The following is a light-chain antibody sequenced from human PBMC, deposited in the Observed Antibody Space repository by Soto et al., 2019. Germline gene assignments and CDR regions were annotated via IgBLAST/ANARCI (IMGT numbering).Light chain of an antibody. V-gene: IGKV1-5*01. J-gene: IGKJ1*01. CDR1: QSISTY. CDR2: DAS. Sequence: DIQMTQSPSSLSASVGDRVTITCRASQSISTYLNWYQQKPGKAPKLLIYDASSLESGVPQRFSGSGSGTEFTLTISSLQTDDFSTYYCQQYHSYWTFGQGTRWIS. CDR3: QQYHSYWT.